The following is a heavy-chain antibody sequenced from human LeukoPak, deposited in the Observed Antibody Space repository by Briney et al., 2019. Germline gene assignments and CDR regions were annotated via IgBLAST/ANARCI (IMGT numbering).Heavy chain of an antibody. Sequence: SETLSLTCTVSGGSISSSSYYWGWIRQPPGKGLEWIGSIYYSGSTYYNPSLKSRVTISVDTSKNQFSLKLSSVTAADTAVYYCARDRFGDLNYFDYWGQGTLVTVSS. CDR3: ARDRFGDLNYFDY. V-gene: IGHV4-39*02. CDR2: IYYSGST. J-gene: IGHJ4*02. D-gene: IGHD3-3*01. CDR1: GGSISSSSYY.